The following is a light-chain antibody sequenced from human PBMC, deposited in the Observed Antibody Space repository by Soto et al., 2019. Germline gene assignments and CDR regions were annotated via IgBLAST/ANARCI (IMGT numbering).Light chain of an antibody. V-gene: IGKV3-15*01. CDR3: QQYVKWPPIT. Sequence: EIVMTQSPATLSVSPGERATLSCRASQNVISNVAWYQQRPGQAPRLLIYTASSRAAGVPARFSGSGSGTEFTLTISSLQPEDFAVYCCQQYVKWPPITFGGGTKVEIK. CDR1: QNVISN. CDR2: TAS. J-gene: IGKJ4*01.